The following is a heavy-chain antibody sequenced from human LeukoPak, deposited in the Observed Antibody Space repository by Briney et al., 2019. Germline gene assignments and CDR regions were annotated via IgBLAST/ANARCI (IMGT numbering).Heavy chain of an antibody. Sequence: GGSLRLSCAASGFTFSSYSMNWVRQAPGKGLEWVSSISSSSSYIYYADSVKGRFTISRDNAKNSLYLQMNNLRAEDTAVYYCARIVNYSGSYSSWGQGTLVTVSS. V-gene: IGHV3-21*01. CDR3: ARIVNYSGSYSS. D-gene: IGHD1-26*01. CDR1: GFTFSSYS. CDR2: ISSSSSYI. J-gene: IGHJ5*02.